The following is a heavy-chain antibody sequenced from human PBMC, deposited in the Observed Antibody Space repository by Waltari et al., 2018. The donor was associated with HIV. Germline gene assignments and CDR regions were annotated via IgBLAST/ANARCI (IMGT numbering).Heavy chain of an antibody. V-gene: IGHV4-34*01. J-gene: IGHJ4*02. CDR3: AREGTGYSYGLDYFDD. D-gene: IGHD5-18*01. CDR1: GGSFSGYY. CDR2: INHSGHA. Sequence: QVQLQQWGAGLLKPSETLSLTCAVYGGSFSGYYWSWIRQPPGKGLEWIGEINHSGHANHHTSVKSRLTISVDTSKSQYSLKLSSVTAADTAVYYCAREGTGYSYGLDYFDDWGQGTLVTVSS.